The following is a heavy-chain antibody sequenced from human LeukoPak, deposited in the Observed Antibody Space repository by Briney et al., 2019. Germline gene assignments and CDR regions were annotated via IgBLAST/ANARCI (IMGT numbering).Heavy chain of an antibody. CDR3: ARARVIPASFDD. CDR2: IYTSGRT. J-gene: IGHJ4*02. CDR1: GGSITFGSYY. D-gene: IGHD3-16*02. V-gene: IGHV4-61*02. Sequence: PSQTLSLTCTVSGGSITFGSYYWAWIRQPAGKGLEWIGRIYTSGRTFYNPSLKSRVTISMDTSMNQFSLRLNSVTAADTAVYYCARARVIPASFDDWGQGTLVTVSS.